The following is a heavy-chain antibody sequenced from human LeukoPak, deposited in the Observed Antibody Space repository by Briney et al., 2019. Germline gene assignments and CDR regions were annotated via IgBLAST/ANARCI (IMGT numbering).Heavy chain of an antibody. J-gene: IGHJ6*02. CDR3: AKDKIVATLLARYGMDV. Sequence: SGGSLRLSCAASGFTFSSYGMHWVRQAPGKGLEWVAVISYDGSNKYYADSVKGRFTISRDNSKNTLYLQMNSLRAEDTAVYYCAKDKIVATLLARYGMDVWGQGTTVTVSS. CDR2: ISYDGSNK. V-gene: IGHV3-30*18. D-gene: IGHD5-12*01. CDR1: GFTFSSYG.